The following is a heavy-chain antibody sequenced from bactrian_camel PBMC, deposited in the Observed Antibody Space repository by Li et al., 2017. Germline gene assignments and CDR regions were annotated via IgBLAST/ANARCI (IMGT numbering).Heavy chain of an antibody. CDR2: IDSVGST. CDR1: AYTYSSYC. CDR3: AARPRNGCAGWYQAGNFPY. J-gene: IGHJ4*01. Sequence: HVQLVESGGGSVQAGGSLRLSCAASAYTYSSYCMGWFRQAPGKERERVATIDSVGSTSYADSVKGRFTISKDNAKNTLYLHMNDLKPEDTAMFFCAARPRNGCAGWYQAGNFPYWGQGTQVTV. V-gene: IGHV3S26*01. D-gene: IGHD3*01.